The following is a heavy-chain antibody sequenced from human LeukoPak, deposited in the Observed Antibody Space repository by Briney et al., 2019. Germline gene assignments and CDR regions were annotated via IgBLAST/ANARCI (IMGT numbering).Heavy chain of an antibody. CDR1: GFTFTTYT. CDR3: AKEVGGAWAFDI. D-gene: IGHD1-26*01. CDR2: ISGSGGST. V-gene: IGHV3-23*01. Sequence: PGGSLRLSCAASGFTFTTYTISWVRQAPGKGLEWVSAISGSGGSTYYADSVKGRFTISRDNSKNTLNLQMNSLRAEDTAVYYCAKEVGGAWAFDIWGQGTLVTVSS. J-gene: IGHJ3*02.